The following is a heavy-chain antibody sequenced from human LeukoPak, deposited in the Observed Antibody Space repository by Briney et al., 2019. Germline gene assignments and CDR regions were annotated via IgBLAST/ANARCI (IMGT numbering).Heavy chain of an antibody. J-gene: IGHJ6*02. D-gene: IGHD2-15*01. CDR2: IFSGGST. V-gene: IGHV3-53*01. CDR1: GFTVSSNY. CDR3: ARENDMGYCSGGRCYKGYNAMDV. Sequence: GGSLRLSCAASGFTVSSNYMSWVRQAPGKGLEWVSVIFSGGSTYYADSVKGRVTISRDNSKNTLYLQMNSLRAEDTAVYYCARENDMGYCSGGRCYKGYNAMDVWGQGTTVTVSS.